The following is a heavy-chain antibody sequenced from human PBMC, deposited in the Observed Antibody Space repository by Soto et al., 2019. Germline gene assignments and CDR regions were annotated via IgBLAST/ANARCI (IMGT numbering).Heavy chain of an antibody. V-gene: IGHV4-31*03. D-gene: IGHD1-20*01. CDR3: ARSLMVITGTDSFDY. CDR1: GGSISSGGYY. Sequence: SETLSLTCTVSGGSISSGGYYWSWIGHHPGKGLEWIGYIYYSGSTYYNPSLKSRVTISVDTSKNQFSLKLSSVTAADTAVYYCARSLMVITGTDSFDYWGQGTLVTVSS. J-gene: IGHJ4*02. CDR2: IYYSGST.